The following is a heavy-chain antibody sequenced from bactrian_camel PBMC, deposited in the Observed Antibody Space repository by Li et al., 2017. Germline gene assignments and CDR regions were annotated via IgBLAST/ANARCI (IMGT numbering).Heavy chain of an antibody. CDR2: GDSERRT. J-gene: IGHJ4*01. CDR1: GYTYT. V-gene: IGHV3S53*01. D-gene: IGHD3*01. CDR3: AAVNRRYTRYPPLIKDEYTY. Sequence: HVQLVESGGGSVQAGGSLRLSCAASGYTYTMAWFRTAPGKEREGVAAGDSERRTTYADSVKDRFTISKDNTKNTLYLQMNSLKPEDTAMYYCAAVNRRYTRYPPLIKDEYTYWGRGTQVTVS.